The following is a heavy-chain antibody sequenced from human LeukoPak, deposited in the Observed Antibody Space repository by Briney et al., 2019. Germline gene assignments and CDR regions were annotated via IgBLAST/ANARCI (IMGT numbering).Heavy chain of an antibody. CDR2: IYYSGSN. Sequence: SETLSLTCTVSSGSISSHYWSWIRQPPGKGLEWIGYIYYSGSNNYNPSLKSRVTISVDTSKNQFSLKLSPVTAADTAVYYCARASTLYSLGKYYYNMDVWGKGTTVTVSS. V-gene: IGHV4-59*11. CDR1: SGSISSHY. CDR3: ARASTLYSLGKYYYNMDV. J-gene: IGHJ6*03. D-gene: IGHD1-26*01.